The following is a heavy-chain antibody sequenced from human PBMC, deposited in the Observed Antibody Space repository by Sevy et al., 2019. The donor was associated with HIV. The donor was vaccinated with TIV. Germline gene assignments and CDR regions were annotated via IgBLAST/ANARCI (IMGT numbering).Heavy chain of an antibody. CDR1: GFTFSSYA. CDR2: ISGSGGST. CDR3: AKKEATGLLLYYGMDV. Sequence: GGSLRLSCAASGFTFSSYAMSWVRQAPGKGLEWVSAISGSGGSTYYADSVKGRFTISRDNSKNTLYLQMNSLRAEDTAVYYCAKKEATGLLLYYGMDVWGRGTTVTVSS. J-gene: IGHJ6*02. D-gene: IGHD2-15*01. V-gene: IGHV3-23*01.